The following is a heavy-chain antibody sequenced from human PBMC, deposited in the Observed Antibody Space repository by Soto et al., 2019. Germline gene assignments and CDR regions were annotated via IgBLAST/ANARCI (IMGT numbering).Heavy chain of an antibody. CDR3: AKRVGGDGWAPGY. CDR2: IPYDGSNK. CDR1: GFTFSNNA. V-gene: IGHV3-30*18. Sequence: QVQLVESGGGAVQPGRSLRLSCAASGFTFSNNAMHWVRQPPGKGLEWAAAIPYDGSNKYYADSVKGRFTISRDNSKNTLYLQMNSLRIEDTAVYYCAKRVGGDGWAPGYWGQGTLVTVSS. D-gene: IGHD3-10*01. J-gene: IGHJ4*02.